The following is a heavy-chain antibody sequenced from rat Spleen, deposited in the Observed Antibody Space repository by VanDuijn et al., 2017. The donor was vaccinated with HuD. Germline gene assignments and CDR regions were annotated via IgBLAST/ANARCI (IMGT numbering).Heavy chain of an antibody. J-gene: IGHJ3*01. V-gene: IGHV1-57*01. CDR2: INTGSGST. Sequence: QVQLQQSGAELAKPGSSVKISCKASGYTFTSYDISWIKQTTGQGLDYIGYINTGSGSTYYNEKFKGKATLTVDKSSSTAFMQLGSLTPEDTAVYYCARSITITARNWFAYWGQGTLVTVSS. D-gene: IGHD1-2*01. CDR1: GYTFTSYD. CDR3: ARSITITARNWFAY.